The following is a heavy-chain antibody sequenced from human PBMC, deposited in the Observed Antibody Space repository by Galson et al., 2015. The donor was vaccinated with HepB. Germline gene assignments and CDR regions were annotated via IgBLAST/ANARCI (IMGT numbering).Heavy chain of an antibody. CDR2: INWNGGTT. Sequence: SLRLSCAASGFTFDDYTMRWVRQPLGKGLEWVSFINWNGGTTYYADSVKGRFTISRDNRRNSLYLQMNSLKTEDTALYYCAKTRSVAGSTPFDYWGQGTLVTVSS. CDR1: GFTFDDYT. J-gene: IGHJ4*02. V-gene: IGHV3-43*01. CDR3: AKTRSVAGSTPFDY. D-gene: IGHD6-19*01.